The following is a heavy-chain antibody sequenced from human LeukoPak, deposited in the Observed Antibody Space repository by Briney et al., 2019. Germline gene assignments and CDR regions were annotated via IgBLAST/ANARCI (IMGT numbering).Heavy chain of an antibody. CDR1: GGSFSGYY. CDR3: ARQRIRGGPFDY. J-gene: IGHJ4*02. D-gene: IGHD3-16*01. Sequence: SETLSLTCAVYGGSFSGYYWSWIRQPPGKGLEWIGEINHSGSTNYNPSLKSRVTISVDTSKNQFSLKLSSVTAADTAVYYCARQRIRGGPFDYWGQGTLVTVSS. CDR2: INHSGST. V-gene: IGHV4-34*01.